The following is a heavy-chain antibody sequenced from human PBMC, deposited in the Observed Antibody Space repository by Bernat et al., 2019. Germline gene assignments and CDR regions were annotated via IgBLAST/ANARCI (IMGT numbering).Heavy chain of an antibody. CDR2: ISSSGSTT. Sequence: EVQLVESGGGLAQPGGSLRLSCAASGFTLSSYEMKWVRQAPGKGLEWVSYISSSGSTTDYADSVKGRFTISRDNAENSLYLQMNSLRAVDTAIYYCARDSLGGGDCWDVWGQGTTVTVSS. V-gene: IGHV3-48*03. CDR3: ARDSLGGGDCWDV. CDR1: GFTLSSYE. D-gene: IGHD2-21*02. J-gene: IGHJ6*02.